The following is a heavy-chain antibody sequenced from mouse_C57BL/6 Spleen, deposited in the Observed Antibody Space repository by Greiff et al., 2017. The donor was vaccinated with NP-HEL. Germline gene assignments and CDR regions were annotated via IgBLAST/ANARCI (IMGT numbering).Heavy chain of an antibody. J-gene: IGHJ3*01. CDR1: GYAFTNYL. CDR2: INPGSGGT. Sequence: QVQLQQSGAELVRPGTSVKVSCKASGYAFTNYLIEWVKQRPGQGLEWIGVINPGSGGTNYNEKFKGKATLTADKSSSTAYMQLSSLTSEDSAVYFCARGRGYEFAYWGQGTLVTVSA. CDR3: ARGRGYEFAY. V-gene: IGHV1-54*01. D-gene: IGHD2-2*01.